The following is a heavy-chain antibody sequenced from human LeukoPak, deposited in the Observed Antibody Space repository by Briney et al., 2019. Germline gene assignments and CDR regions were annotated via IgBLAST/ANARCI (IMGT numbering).Heavy chain of an antibody. J-gene: IGHJ4*02. Sequence: SETLSLTCTVSGGSISSYYWSWIRQPPGKGLEWIGYIYYSGSTNYNPSLKSRVTISVDTSKNQFPLKLSSVTAADTAVYYCARGVPASFDYWGQGTLVTVSS. CDR3: ARGVPASFDY. CDR2: IYYSGST. V-gene: IGHV4-59*01. D-gene: IGHD2-2*01. CDR1: GGSISSYY.